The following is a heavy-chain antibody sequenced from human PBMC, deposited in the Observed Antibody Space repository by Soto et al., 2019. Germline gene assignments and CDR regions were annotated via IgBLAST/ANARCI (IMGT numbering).Heavy chain of an antibody. Sequence: PGGSLRLSCAASGFTFSSYAMHWVRQAPGKGLEYVSAISSDGGSIYYANSVKGRFTISRDNSKNTLYLQMGSLRAEDMAVYYCARLADYGDYAFDYWGQGTLVTVSS. CDR3: ARLADYGDYAFDY. D-gene: IGHD4-17*01. CDR2: ISSDGGSI. J-gene: IGHJ4*02. V-gene: IGHV3-64*01. CDR1: GFTFSSYA.